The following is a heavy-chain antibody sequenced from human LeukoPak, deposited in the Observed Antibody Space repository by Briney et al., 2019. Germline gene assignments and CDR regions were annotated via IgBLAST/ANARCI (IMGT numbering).Heavy chain of an antibody. Sequence: GGSLRLSCAASGFAFSSNEMNWVRQAPGKGLEWVSFISSSGSTVYCADSVKGRFTISRDNAKNSLYLQMNSLRAEDTAVYYCARGQSSSTSYNWFDPWGQGTLVTVSS. J-gene: IGHJ5*02. V-gene: IGHV3-48*03. CDR1: GFAFSSNE. CDR2: ISSSGSTV. D-gene: IGHD2-2*01. CDR3: ARGQSSSTSYNWFDP.